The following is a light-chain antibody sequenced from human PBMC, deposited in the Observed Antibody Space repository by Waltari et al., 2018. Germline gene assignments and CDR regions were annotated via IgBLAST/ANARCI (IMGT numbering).Light chain of an antibody. CDR2: DVT. CDR3: CSYAGRDAWV. V-gene: IGLV2-11*01. Sequence: QSALTQPRSVSGSPGQSVTIPCRGTDRAVCAYHFLSWYQHHPYSAPKLLIFDVTKRPSGVPNRFSGSKSGHTASLTISGLQAEDEADYYCCSYAGRDAWVFGGGTRLTVL. J-gene: IGLJ3*02. CDR1: DRAVCAYHF.